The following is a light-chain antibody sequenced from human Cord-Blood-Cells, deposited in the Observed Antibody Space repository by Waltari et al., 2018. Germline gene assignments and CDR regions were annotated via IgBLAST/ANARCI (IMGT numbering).Light chain of an antibody. V-gene: IGLV2-23*03. CDR3: CSYAGSSTFV. J-gene: IGLJ2*01. CDR2: EGS. CDR1: SSDVGSYNL. Sequence: QSALTQPASVSGSPGQSITISCTGTSSDVGSYNLVSWYQQHPGKAPKLRISEGSKRPSGVSNRVSGSKSGNTASLTISGLQAEDDADYYCCSYAGSSTFVFGGGTKLTVL.